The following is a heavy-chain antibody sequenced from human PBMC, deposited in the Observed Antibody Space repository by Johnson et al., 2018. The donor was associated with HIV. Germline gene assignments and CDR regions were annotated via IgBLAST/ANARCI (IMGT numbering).Heavy chain of an antibody. CDR2: INWNGGNT. CDR3: ARGGSGSYWGYLTDAFDI. D-gene: IGHD1-26*01. CDR1: GFTFADYG. V-gene: IGHV3-20*04. J-gene: IGHJ3*02. Sequence: VQLVESGGGLVQPGGSLRLSCAASGFTFADYGMTWVRQAPGKGLEWVSGINWNGGNTGYVDSVKGRFTISRDNAKNPLYLQMNGLRAEDTAFDYCARGGSGSYWGYLTDAFDIWGQGTMVTVSS.